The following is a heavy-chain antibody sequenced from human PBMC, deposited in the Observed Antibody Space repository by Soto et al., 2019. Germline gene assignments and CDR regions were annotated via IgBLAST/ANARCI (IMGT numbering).Heavy chain of an antibody. CDR1: GGSFSGYY. CDR3: ARFSSWFDP. J-gene: IGHJ5*02. Sequence: PSETLSLTCAVFGGSFSGYYWSWIRQPPGKGLEWIGEITHSGSTYYNPSLESRVILSVDTSKNQFSLKLSSVTAADTAVYYCARFSSWFDPWGQGTLVTVSS. CDR2: ITHSGST. V-gene: IGHV4-34*01.